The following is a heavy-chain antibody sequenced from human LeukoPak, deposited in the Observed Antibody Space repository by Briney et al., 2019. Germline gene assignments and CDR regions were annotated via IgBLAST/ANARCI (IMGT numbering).Heavy chain of an antibody. CDR1: GFTFSSYA. CDR2: ISGSGGST. J-gene: IGHJ3*02. D-gene: IGHD3-9*01. V-gene: IGHV3-23*01. CDR3: AKDYLRAYYDILTGYDAFDI. Sequence: GGSLRLSCAASGFTFSSYAMSWVRQAPEKGLEWVSAISGSGGSTYYADSVKGRFTISRDNSKNTLYLQMNSLRAEDTAVYYCAKDYLRAYYDILTGYDAFDIWGQGTMVTVSS.